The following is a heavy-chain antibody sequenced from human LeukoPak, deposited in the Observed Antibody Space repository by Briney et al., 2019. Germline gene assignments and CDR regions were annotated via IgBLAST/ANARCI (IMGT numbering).Heavy chain of an antibody. V-gene: IGHV4-34*01. Sequence: SETLSLTCSVYGGSFSAYSWSWIRQPPGKGLEWIGEINHSGSTNYNASLKSRLTISVDTSKNQFSLKLSSVTAADTAVYYCARVGPYKITMVRGIMGYFDSWGQGNLVTVSS. CDR1: GGSFSAYS. J-gene: IGHJ4*02. CDR3: ARVGPYKITMVRGIMGYFDS. D-gene: IGHD3-10*01. CDR2: INHSGST.